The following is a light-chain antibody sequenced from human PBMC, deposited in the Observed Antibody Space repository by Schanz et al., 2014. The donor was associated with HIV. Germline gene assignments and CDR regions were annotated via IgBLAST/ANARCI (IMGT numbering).Light chain of an antibody. CDR1: TSDIGNYDR. CDR3: SSYEGIHNWV. V-gene: IGLV2-8*01. CDR2: EVN. Sequence: QSALTQPPSVSGSPGQSVIISCTGTTSDIGNYDRVSWYQQPPGSAPKLLISEVNKRPSGVPDRFSGSKSGNTASLTVSGLQAEDEADYYCSSYEGIHNWVFGGGTKLTVL. J-gene: IGLJ2*01.